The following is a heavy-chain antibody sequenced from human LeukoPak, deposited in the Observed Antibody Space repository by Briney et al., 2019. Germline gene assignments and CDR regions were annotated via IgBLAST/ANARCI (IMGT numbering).Heavy chain of an antibody. Sequence: SETLSLTCTVSGGSISSYYWSWIRQPPGKGLEWIGCICDSGSTNYNPSLKSRVTISIDTSKNQFSLKLNSVTAADTAVYYCARWDSGSYFLDYWGQGTLVTVSS. CDR1: GGSISSYY. CDR3: ARWDSGSYFLDY. J-gene: IGHJ4*02. D-gene: IGHD1-26*01. V-gene: IGHV4-59*01. CDR2: ICDSGST.